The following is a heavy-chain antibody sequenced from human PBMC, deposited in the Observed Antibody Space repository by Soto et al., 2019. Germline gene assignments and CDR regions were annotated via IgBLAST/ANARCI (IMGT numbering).Heavy chain of an antibody. J-gene: IGHJ6*02. CDR3: ARVGYSTNYGMAV. V-gene: IGHV1-69*01. D-gene: IGHD2-2*01. CDR2: IIPFFGTS. CDR1: GGTFCSYA. Sequence: QVQLVLSGAEVKNPGSSVKVSCKASGGTFCSYAVNCVRQAPGQRLEWMGGIIPFFGTSNYAQKFQGRVTITADESTSTAYMELRSLRSEDTAVYYCARVGYSTNYGMAVWGQGTTVTVSS.